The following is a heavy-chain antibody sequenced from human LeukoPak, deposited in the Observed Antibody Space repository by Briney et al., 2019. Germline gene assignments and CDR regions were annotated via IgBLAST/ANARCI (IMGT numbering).Heavy chain of an antibody. Sequence: PGGSLRLSCAASGFTFSSYWMSWVRQAPGKGLEWVANIKQDGSEKYYVDSVKGRFTISGDNAKNSLYLQMNSLRAEDTAVYYCARESDIVARNWFDPWGQGTLVTVSS. CDR3: ARESDIVARNWFDP. CDR1: GFTFSSYW. D-gene: IGHD5-12*01. V-gene: IGHV3-7*01. CDR2: IKQDGSEK. J-gene: IGHJ5*02.